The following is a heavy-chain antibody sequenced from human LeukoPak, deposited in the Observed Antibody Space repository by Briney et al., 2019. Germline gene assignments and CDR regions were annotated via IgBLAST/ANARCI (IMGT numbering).Heavy chain of an antibody. D-gene: IGHD3-9*01. V-gene: IGHV3-30*02. J-gene: IGHJ4*02. CDR3: AKIYDILTGADDY. Sequence: GGSLRLFCAASGFTFSSYGMHWVRQAPGKGLEWVAFIRYDGSNKYYADSVKGRFTISRDNSKNTLYLQMNSLRAEDTAVYYCAKIYDILTGADDYWGQGTLVTVSS. CDR2: IRYDGSNK. CDR1: GFTFSSYG.